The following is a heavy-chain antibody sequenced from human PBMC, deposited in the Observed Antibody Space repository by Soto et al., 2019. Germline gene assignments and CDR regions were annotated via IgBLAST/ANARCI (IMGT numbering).Heavy chain of an antibody. CDR2: INPNSGGT. D-gene: IGHD3-22*01. CDR3: ARGAYYDSSGPPFQH. V-gene: IGHV1-2*02. Sequence: ASVKVSCKASGYTFTGYYMHWVRQAPGQGLEWMGWINPNSGGTNYAQKFQGRVTMTRDTSISTAYMELSRLRSDDTAVYYCARGAYYDSSGPPFQHWGQGTLVTVS. CDR1: GYTFTGYY. J-gene: IGHJ1*01.